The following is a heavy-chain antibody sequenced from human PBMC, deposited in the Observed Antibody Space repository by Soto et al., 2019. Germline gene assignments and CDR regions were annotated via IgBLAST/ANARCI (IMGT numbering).Heavy chain of an antibody. V-gene: IGHV1-24*01. CDR1: GYTFTNYG. Sequence: ASVKVSCKASGYTFTNYGITWVRQAPGKGLEWMGGFDPEDGETIYAQKFQGRVTMTEDTSTDTAYMELSSLRSEDTAVYYCATARPSTGSGSYYYGMDVWGQGTTVTVSS. CDR2: FDPEDGET. CDR3: ATARPSTGSGSYYYGMDV. D-gene: IGHD3-10*01. J-gene: IGHJ6*02.